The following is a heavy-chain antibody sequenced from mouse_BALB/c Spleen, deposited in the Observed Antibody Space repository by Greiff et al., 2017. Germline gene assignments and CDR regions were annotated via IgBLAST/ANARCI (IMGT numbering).Heavy chain of an antibody. J-gene: IGHJ4*01. CDR2: IDPANGNT. CDR3: AREFYDGYYSYYAMDY. D-gene: IGHD2-3*01. V-gene: IGHV14-3*02. Sequence: VQLQQSGAELVKPGASVKLSCTASGFNIKDTYMHWVKQRPEQGLEWIGRIDPANGNTKYDPKFQGKATITADTSSNTAYLQLSSLTSEDTAVYYCAREFYDGYYSYYAMDYWGQGTSVTVSS. CDR1: GFNIKDTY.